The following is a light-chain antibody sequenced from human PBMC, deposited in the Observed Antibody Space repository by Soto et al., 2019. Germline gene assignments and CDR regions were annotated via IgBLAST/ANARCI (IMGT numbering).Light chain of an antibody. CDR2: GAS. CDR1: QSVSSN. Sequence: EIVMTQSPATLSLSPGERATLSCRASQSVSSNLAWYQQKPGQAPSLLIFGASTRATGIPARFSGSGSGTEFTLNISSLQSEDFAVYYCQHYNNWPPGTFGKGTKVDIK. CDR3: QHYNNWPPGT. J-gene: IGKJ1*01. V-gene: IGKV3-15*01.